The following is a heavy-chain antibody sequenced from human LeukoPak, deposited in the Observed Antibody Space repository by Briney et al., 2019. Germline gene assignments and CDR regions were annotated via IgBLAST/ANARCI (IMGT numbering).Heavy chain of an antibody. V-gene: IGHV1-69*01. Sequence: PGGSLRLSCAASGFTFSSYAMHWVRQAPGQGLEWMGGIIPIFRTANYAQKFQGRVTITADESTSTAYMELSSLRSEDTAVYYCARALRYYSDSSGYAFDYWGQGTLVTVSS. D-gene: IGHD3-22*01. CDR1: GFTFSSYA. CDR3: ARALRYYSDSSGYAFDY. CDR2: IIPIFRTA. J-gene: IGHJ4*02.